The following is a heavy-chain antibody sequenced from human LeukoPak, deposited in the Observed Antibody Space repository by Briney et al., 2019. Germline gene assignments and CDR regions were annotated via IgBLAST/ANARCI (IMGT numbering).Heavy chain of an antibody. D-gene: IGHD6-19*01. J-gene: IGHJ4*02. CDR2: IYYSGSA. V-gene: IGHV4-39*07. Sequence: SETLSLTCTVSGGSISSSSYYWGWIRQPPGKGLEWIGSIYYSGSAYNNPSLRSRVTISVDMSKNQFSLKLTSVTAADTAVYYCARVPKSIAEADYYFDFWGQGTLVTASS. CDR1: GGSISSSSYY. CDR3: ARVPKSIAEADYYFDF.